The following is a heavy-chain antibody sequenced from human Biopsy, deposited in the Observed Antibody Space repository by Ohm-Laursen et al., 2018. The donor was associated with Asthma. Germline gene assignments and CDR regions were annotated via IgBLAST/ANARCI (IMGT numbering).Heavy chain of an antibody. V-gene: IGHV1-69*13. CDR2: IMTVFGTT. CDR3: ARCQVGYSSGRSLLLKKIYYSGMDV. J-gene: IGHJ6*02. CDR1: GGTFSNFA. D-gene: IGHD6-19*01. Sequence: ASVKVSCKAPGGTFSNFAISWVRQAPGQGLEWLGGIMTVFGTTNYAQKFQGRVTITANESTSTAYMEVTSLRSEDTAIYYCARCQVGYSSGRSLLLKKIYYSGMDVWGQGTAVTVSS.